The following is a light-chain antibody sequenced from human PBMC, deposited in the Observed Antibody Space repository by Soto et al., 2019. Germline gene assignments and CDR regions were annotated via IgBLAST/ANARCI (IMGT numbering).Light chain of an antibody. V-gene: IGLV1-44*01. J-gene: IGLJ2*01. CDR1: NSNIGSNA. CDR2: GND. CDR3: AAWDDRLNAPV. Sequence: QSVLTQPPSASGTPGQRVTISCSGSNSNIGSNAVNWYQQLPGTAPKLLLHGNDQRPSGVPDRLSGSKSGTSASLAISGLQAEDEADYYCAAWDDRLNAPVFGGGTKLTVL.